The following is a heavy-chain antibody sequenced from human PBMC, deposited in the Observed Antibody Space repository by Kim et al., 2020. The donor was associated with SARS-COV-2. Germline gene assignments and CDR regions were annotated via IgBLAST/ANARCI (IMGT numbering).Heavy chain of an antibody. CDR2: ISYDGSNK. V-gene: IGHV3-30*04. D-gene: IGHD6-13*01. CDR3: ARGGEAYSSSWYFVGGGGDYYYYGMDV. Sequence: GGSLRLSCAASGFTFSSYAMHWVRQAPGKGLEWVAVISYDGSNKYYADSVKGRFTISRDNSKNTLYLQMNSLRAEDTAVYYCARGGEAYSSSWYFVGGGGDYYYYGMDVWGQGTTVTVSS. J-gene: IGHJ6*02. CDR1: GFTFSSYA.